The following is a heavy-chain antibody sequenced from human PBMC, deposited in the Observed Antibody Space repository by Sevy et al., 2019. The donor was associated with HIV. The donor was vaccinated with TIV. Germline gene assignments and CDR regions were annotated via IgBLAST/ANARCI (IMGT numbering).Heavy chain of an antibody. Sequence: SETLSLTCAVYGGSFSGYYWNWIRQSPGKGLEWIGEVNHSGSTHYNPSPKGLVTISEDTSKNQFSLRLNSVTAADTAVYYCARAPPVVVVPGAPSWFDPWGQGTLVTVSS. CDR1: GGSFSGYY. CDR3: ARAPPVVVVPGAPSWFDP. D-gene: IGHD2-2*01. V-gene: IGHV4-34*01. J-gene: IGHJ5*02. CDR2: VNHSGST.